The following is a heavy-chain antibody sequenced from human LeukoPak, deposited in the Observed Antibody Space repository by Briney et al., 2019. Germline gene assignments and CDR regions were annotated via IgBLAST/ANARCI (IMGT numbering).Heavy chain of an antibody. J-gene: IGHJ5*02. D-gene: IGHD3-22*01. CDR3: ARGGDSSGYYNWFDP. Sequence: SETLSLTCAVYGGSFSGYYWSWIRQPPGKGLEWIGEINHSGSTYYNPSLKSRVTMSVDRSKNQFSLKLSSVTAADTAVYYCARGGDSSGYYNWFDPWGQGTLVTVSS. CDR2: INHSGST. V-gene: IGHV4-34*01. CDR1: GGSFSGYY.